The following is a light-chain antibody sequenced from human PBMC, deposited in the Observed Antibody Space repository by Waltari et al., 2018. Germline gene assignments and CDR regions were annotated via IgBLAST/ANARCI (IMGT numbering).Light chain of an antibody. Sequence: QSVLTQPPSASGTPGQRVSISCSGTSSNIEKNFVFWYQQFPGTAPKLLIYRNTHRPSGAPDRFSGSKSGTSASLAISGLRSEDEADYYCAAWDDSLRNWVFGGGTKLTVL. V-gene: IGLV1-47*01. CDR3: AAWDDSLRNWV. CDR1: SSNIEKNF. CDR2: RNT. J-gene: IGLJ3*02.